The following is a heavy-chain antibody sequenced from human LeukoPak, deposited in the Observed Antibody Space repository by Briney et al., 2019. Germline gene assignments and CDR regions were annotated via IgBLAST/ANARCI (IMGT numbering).Heavy chain of an antibody. CDR2: IYYSGST. V-gene: IGHV4-59*01. D-gene: IGHD2-2*01. Sequence: SETLSLTCTVSGGSISSYYWSWIRQPPGKGLERVGYIYYSGSTNYNPSLKSRVTISVDTSKNKFSLKLSSVTAADTAVYYCARDRRSSPYYYYGMDVWGKGTTVTVSS. CDR1: GGSISSYY. J-gene: IGHJ6*04. CDR3: ARDRRSSPYYYYGMDV.